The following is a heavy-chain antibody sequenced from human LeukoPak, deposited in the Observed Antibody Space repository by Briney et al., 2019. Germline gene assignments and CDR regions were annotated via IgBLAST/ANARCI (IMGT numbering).Heavy chain of an antibody. J-gene: IGHJ3*02. V-gene: IGHV3-66*01. CDR1: GFTFSSYA. CDR3: ARDLDAFDI. Sequence: GSLRLSCEASGFTFSSYAMSWVRQAPGKGLEWVSVIYSGGSTYYADSVKGRFTISRDNSKNTLYLQMNSLRAEDTAVYYCARDLDAFDIWGQGTMVTVSS. CDR2: IYSGGST.